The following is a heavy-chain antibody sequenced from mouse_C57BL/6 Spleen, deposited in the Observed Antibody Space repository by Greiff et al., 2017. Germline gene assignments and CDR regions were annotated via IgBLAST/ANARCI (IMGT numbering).Heavy chain of an antibody. D-gene: IGHD1-1*02. V-gene: IGHV1-15*01. CDR3: TGNYDGAMDY. CDR1: GYTFTDYE. Sequence: VQLQQSGAELVRPGASVTLSCQASGYTFTDYEMHCVKQTPVHGLEWIGAIDPETGGTAYNQKFKGKAILTADKSSSTAYMELRSLTSEDSAVYYCTGNYDGAMDYWGQGTSVTVSS. CDR2: IDPETGGT. J-gene: IGHJ4*01.